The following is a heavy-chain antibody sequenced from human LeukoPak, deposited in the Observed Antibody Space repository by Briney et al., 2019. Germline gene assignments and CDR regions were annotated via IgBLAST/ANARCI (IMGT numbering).Heavy chain of an antibody. J-gene: IGHJ3*02. Sequence: GGSLRLSCAASGFTFSSYAMSWVRQAPGKGLEWFSAISGSGGSTYYADSVKGRFTISRDNSKNTLYLQMNSLRAEDTAVYYCAKVTYYYDSSGYRDDAFDIWGQGTMVTVSS. V-gene: IGHV3-23*01. CDR3: AKVTYYYDSSGYRDDAFDI. D-gene: IGHD3-22*01. CDR1: GFTFSSYA. CDR2: ISGSGGST.